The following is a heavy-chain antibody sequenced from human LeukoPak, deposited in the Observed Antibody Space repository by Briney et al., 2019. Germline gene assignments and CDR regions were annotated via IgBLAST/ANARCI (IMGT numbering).Heavy chain of an antibody. CDR1: GITFSNAW. CDR2: IKSQTDNGTT. Sequence: RGSLRLSCAASGITFSNAWMTWVRQAPGKGLEWVGRIKSQTDNGTTDYAAPVKGRFTISRDDSKNTVYLQMNSLKTEDTAVYYCTTFYYGGQGTLVTVSS. J-gene: IGHJ4*02. CDR3: TTFYY. V-gene: IGHV3-15*01.